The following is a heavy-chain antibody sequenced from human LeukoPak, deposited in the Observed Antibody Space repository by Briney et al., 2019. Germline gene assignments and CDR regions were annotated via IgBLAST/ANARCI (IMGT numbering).Heavy chain of an antibody. CDR2: IYYSGST. CDR3: ARRTIAAAGTGSWWFDP. V-gene: IGHV4-59*08. J-gene: IGHJ5*02. D-gene: IGHD6-13*01. CDR1: GGSISSYY. Sequence: SETLSLTCTVSGGSISSYYWSWIRQPPGKGLEWIGYIYYSGSTNYNPPLKSRVTISVDTSKNQFSLKLSSVTAADTAVHYCARRTIAAAGTGSWWFDPWGQGTLVTVSS.